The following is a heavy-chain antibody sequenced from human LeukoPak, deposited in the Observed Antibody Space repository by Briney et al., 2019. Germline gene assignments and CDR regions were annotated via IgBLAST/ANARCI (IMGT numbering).Heavy chain of an antibody. Sequence: GGSLRLSCAASGFSFSSYSMNWVRQAPGKGLEWVSSITSSSSYIYYADSVKGRFTISRDNAKNSLYLQMNSLRAEDTAVYYCARDPYYDSSGTDYWGQGTLVTVSS. CDR1: GFSFSSYS. V-gene: IGHV3-21*01. CDR2: ITSSSSYI. CDR3: ARDPYYDSSGTDY. D-gene: IGHD3-22*01. J-gene: IGHJ4*02.